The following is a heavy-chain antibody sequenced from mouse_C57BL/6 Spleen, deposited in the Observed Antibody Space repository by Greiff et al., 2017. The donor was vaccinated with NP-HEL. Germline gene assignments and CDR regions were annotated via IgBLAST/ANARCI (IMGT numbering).Heavy chain of an antibody. J-gene: IGHJ4*01. CDR2: IYPGDGDT. CDR3: ARAAMDY. V-gene: IGHV1-82*01. CDR1: GYAFSSSW. Sequence: VKLQQSGPELVKPGASVKISCKASGYAFSSSWMHWVKQRPGQGLEWIGRIYPGDGDTNYNGKFKGKATLTADKSSSTAYMQLSSLTSEDSAVYFCARAAMDYWGQGTSVTVSS.